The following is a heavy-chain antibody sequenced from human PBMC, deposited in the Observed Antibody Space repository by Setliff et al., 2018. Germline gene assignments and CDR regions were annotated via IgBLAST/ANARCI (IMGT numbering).Heavy chain of an antibody. J-gene: IGHJ4*02. CDR1: GYSFSTFW. D-gene: IGHD3-22*01. CDR3: ARGYYDSYARYYVVGDY. CDR2: IWPDASDT. V-gene: IGHV5-51*01. Sequence: LGESLKISCQASGYSFSTFWIGWVRQMPGKGLEWMGVIWPDASDTTYSPPFRGEVTISADKSVNTAYLQWDSLRASDTAIYYCARGYYDSYARYYVVGDYWGQGTPVTVSS.